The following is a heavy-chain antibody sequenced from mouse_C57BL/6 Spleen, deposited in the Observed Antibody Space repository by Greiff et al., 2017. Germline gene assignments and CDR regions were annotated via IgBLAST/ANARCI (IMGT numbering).Heavy chain of an antibody. CDR1: GFTFSSYA. V-gene: IGHV5-9-1*02. CDR3: TREGIYDGYYWFAY. J-gene: IGHJ3*01. D-gene: IGHD2-3*01. CDR2: ISSGGDYI. Sequence: VESGEGLVKPGGSLKLSCAASGFTFSSYAMSWVRQTPEKRLEWVAYISSGGDYIYYADTVKGRFTISRDNARNTLYLQMSSLKSEDTAMYYCTREGIYDGYYWFAYWGQGTLVTVSA.